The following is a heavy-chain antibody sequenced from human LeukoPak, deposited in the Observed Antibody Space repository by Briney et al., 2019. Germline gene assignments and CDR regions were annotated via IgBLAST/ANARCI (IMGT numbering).Heavy chain of an antibody. Sequence: GASVKVSCKASGYTFTGYYMHWVRQAPGQGLEWMGWINPNSGGTNYAQKFQGWVTMTRDTSISTAYMELSRLRSDDTAVYYCARALRYGDYTPVGYWGQGTLVTVSS. CDR2: INPNSGGT. CDR1: GYTFTGYY. J-gene: IGHJ4*02. D-gene: IGHD4-17*01. CDR3: ARALRYGDYTPVGY. V-gene: IGHV1-2*04.